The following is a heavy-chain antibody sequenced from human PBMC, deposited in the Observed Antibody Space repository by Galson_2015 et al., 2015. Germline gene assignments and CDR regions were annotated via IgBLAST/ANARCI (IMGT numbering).Heavy chain of an antibody. CDR3: AKGQTIVVVVAATPWDY. J-gene: IGHJ4*02. Sequence: SLRLSCAASGFTFSSYAMSWVRQAPGKGLEWVSAISGSGGSTYYADSVKGRFTISRDNSKNTLYLQMNSLRAEDTAVYYCAKGQTIVVVVAATPWDYWGQGTLVTVSS. V-gene: IGHV3-23*01. CDR1: GFTFSSYA. D-gene: IGHD2-15*01. CDR2: ISGSGGST.